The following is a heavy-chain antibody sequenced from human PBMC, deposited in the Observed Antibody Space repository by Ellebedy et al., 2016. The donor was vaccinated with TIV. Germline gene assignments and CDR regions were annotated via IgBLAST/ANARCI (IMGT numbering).Heavy chain of an antibody. CDR1: GGSISGYY. D-gene: IGHD3-3*02. J-gene: IGHJ4*02. CDR3: AREISSRLDS. V-gene: IGHV4-59*13. CDR2: MYYSGSA. Sequence: GSLRLSXTVPGGSISGYYWSWIRQPPGKGLEWIGYMYYSGSANYNPSLKSRVSISVDTSKNQFSLKLSSVSAADTAVYYCAREISSRLDSWGQGSLVTVSS.